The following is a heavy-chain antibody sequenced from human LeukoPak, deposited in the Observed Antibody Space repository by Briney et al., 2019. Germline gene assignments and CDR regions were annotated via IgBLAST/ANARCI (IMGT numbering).Heavy chain of an antibody. Sequence: PGGSLRLSCVASGFSFRGYAMSWVREAPGKGLEWVSASSGSGGSTYYADSVKGRFTISRDNSKSTLYLQMDTLRAEDTAVSYCAKDLRGGFCSGGNCYLRGFDHWGQGTLVTVSS. CDR3: AKDLRGGFCSGGNCYLRGFDH. CDR2: SSGSGGST. D-gene: IGHD2-15*01. CDR1: GFSFRGYA. V-gene: IGHV3-23*01. J-gene: IGHJ4*02.